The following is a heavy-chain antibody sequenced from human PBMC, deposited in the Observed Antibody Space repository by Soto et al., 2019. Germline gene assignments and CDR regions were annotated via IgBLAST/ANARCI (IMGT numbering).Heavy chain of an antibody. D-gene: IGHD2-21*02. J-gene: IGHJ6*02. CDR2: INHSGTT. Sequence: PXATLSLTFAVSGGSFSGFYGTGIRQPPGEGLEWIGEINHSGTTNFNPSLRSRLTISLDSSKKHFSLKLTSMTAADAAVYYCARADRNLVTSYGLDVWGQGTTVTVSS. CDR3: ARADRNLVTSYGLDV. CDR1: GGSFSGFY. V-gene: IGHV4-34*01.